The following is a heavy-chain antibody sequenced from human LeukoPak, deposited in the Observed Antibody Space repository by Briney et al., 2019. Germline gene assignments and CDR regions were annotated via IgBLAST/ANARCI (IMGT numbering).Heavy chain of an antibody. CDR3: ARVLWFGATRWFDP. V-gene: IGHV1-18*01. J-gene: IGHJ5*02. Sequence: SVKVSCKASGYTFSSYGISWVRQAPGQGLEWMGWISADNGNTNYVQKFQGRVTMTTDTSTSTAYIELRSLRSDDTAVYYCARVLWFGATRWFDPWGQGTLVTVSS. CDR1: GYTFSSYG. CDR2: ISADNGNT. D-gene: IGHD3-10*01.